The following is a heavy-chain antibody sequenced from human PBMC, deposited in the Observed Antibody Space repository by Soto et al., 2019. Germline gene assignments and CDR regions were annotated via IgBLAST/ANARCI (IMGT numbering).Heavy chain of an antibody. D-gene: IGHD6-13*01. CDR1: GFSLSTSGVG. CDR2: IYWDDDK. V-gene: IGHV2-5*02. Sequence: SGPTLVNPTQTLTLTCTFSGFSLSTSGVGVGWIRQPPGKALEWLALIYWDDDKRYSPSLKSRLTITKDTSKNQVVLTMTNMDPVDTATYYCAHTAESQQLVRRGSAPHRTFDYWGQGTLVTVSS. J-gene: IGHJ4*02. CDR3: AHTAESQQLVRRGSAPHRTFDY.